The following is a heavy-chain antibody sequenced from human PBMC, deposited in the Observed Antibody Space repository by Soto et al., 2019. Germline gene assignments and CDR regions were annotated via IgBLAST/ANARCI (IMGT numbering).Heavy chain of an antibody. D-gene: IGHD6-13*01. CDR3: ARSGRGPRIAAAGAAFDI. J-gene: IGHJ3*02. V-gene: IGHV1-69*13. CDR2: IIPIFGTA. Sequence: SVRVSCKASGGTFSSYAISWVRQAPGQGLEWMGGIIPIFGTANYAQKFQGRVTITADESTSTAYMELSSLRSEDTAVYYCARSGRGPRIAAAGAAFDIWGHGTMVTVSS. CDR1: GGTFSSYA.